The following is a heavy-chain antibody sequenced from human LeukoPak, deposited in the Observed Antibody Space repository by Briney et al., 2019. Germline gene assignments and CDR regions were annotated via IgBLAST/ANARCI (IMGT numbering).Heavy chain of an antibody. Sequence: ASVKVSCKASGFTFTSRSAVQWVRQAPGQGLEWMGWINPNSGGTYYLQKFQGRATLTRDTSISTAYMELTRLTSDDTAVYFCARKSTGYDFDYWGQGALVTVSS. CDR1: GFTFTSRS. CDR2: INPNSGGT. D-gene: IGHD5-12*01. CDR3: ARKSTGYDFDY. V-gene: IGHV1-2*02. J-gene: IGHJ4*02.